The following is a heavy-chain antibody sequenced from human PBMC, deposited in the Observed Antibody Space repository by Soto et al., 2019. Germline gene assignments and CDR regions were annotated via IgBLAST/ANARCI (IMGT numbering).Heavy chain of an antibody. Sequence: SETLSLTCTVSSGSISSYYWSWIRQPPGKGLEWIGYIYYSGSTNYNPSLKSRVTISVDTSKNQFSLKLSSVTAADTAVYYCARDDVDYSNHYYYYYMDVWGKGTTVTVSS. D-gene: IGHD4-4*01. CDR1: SGSISSYY. CDR2: IYYSGST. CDR3: ARDDVDYSNHYYYYYMDV. V-gene: IGHV4-59*01. J-gene: IGHJ6*03.